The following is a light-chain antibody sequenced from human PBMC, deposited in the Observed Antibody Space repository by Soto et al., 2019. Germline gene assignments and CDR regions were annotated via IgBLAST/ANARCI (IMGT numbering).Light chain of an antibody. CDR2: DVT. J-gene: IGLJ2*01. CDR1: SRNVGGYQF. CDR3: CSYAGSYSLV. Sequence: QSALTQPRSVSGSPGQSVTISCTGTSRNVGGYQFVSWYQQQPGKAPKLMIYDVTKRPSGVPDRFSGSKSGNRASLTISGLQAEDEADYYCCSYAGSYSLVFGGGTKLTVL. V-gene: IGLV2-11*01.